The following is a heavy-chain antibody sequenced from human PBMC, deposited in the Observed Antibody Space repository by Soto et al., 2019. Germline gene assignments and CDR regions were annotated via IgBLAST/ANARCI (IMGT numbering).Heavy chain of an antibody. V-gene: IGHV3-30*03. CDR1: GFTFSSYG. Sequence: GGSLRLSCAASGFTFSSYGMHWVRQAPGKGLEWVAVISYDGSNKYYADSVKGRFTISRDNSKNTLYLQMNSLRAEDTAVYYCATNDYGDYSLGPERAFDIWGQGTMVTVSS. CDR3: ATNDYGDYSLGPERAFDI. CDR2: ISYDGSNK. J-gene: IGHJ3*02. D-gene: IGHD4-17*01.